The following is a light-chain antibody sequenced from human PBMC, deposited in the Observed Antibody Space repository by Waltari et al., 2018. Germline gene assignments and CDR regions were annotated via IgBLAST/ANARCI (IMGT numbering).Light chain of an antibody. CDR3: AAWDDSLNGYYV. CDR1: SSTVGTHF. V-gene: IGLV1-47*01. Sequence: QSVRTRPPSASATPGQRVTTPGSASSSTVGTHFSYWYQHVPGPAPKLLIYRSDPRPSVVPDRFSGSKSGTSASLAISGLRSEDEGDYYCAAWDDSLNGYYVFGPGTKVTVL. J-gene: IGLJ1*01. CDR2: RSD.